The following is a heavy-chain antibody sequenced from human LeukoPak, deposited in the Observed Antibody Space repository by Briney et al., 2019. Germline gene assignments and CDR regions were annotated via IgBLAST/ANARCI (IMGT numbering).Heavy chain of an antibody. V-gene: IGHV4-4*07. D-gene: IGHD1-1*01. J-gene: IGHJ6*03. CDR2: IHTSGST. CDR1: GGSISSYY. Sequence: SETLSLTCTVSGGSISSYYWSWIRQPAGKGLEWIGRIHTSGSTNYNPSLKSRVTISVDKSKNQFSLKLSSVTAADTAMYYCARANDYMSAMEVWGKGTTVTVSS. CDR3: ARANDYMSAMEV.